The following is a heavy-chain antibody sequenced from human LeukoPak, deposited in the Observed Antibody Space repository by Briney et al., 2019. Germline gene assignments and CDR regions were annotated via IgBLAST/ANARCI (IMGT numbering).Heavy chain of an antibody. J-gene: IGHJ4*02. CDR3: AKDAVAGTRYYFDS. V-gene: IGHV3-23*01. CDR2: IRGSAAST. Sequence: LPGGSLRLSCAASGFTFSSYGMSWVRQAPGKGLEWVSTIRGSAASTYYADSAKGRFTISRDNSKNTLYLQMNSLRGEDTAIYYCAKDAVAGTRYYFDSWGQGALVTVSS. D-gene: IGHD6-19*01. CDR1: GFTFSSYG.